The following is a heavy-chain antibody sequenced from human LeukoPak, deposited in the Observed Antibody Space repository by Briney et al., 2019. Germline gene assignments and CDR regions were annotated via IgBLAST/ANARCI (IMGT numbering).Heavy chain of an antibody. V-gene: IGHV4-38-2*01. CDR1: GYSISSGYY. CDR2: IYHSGST. D-gene: IGHD3-10*01. J-gene: IGHJ4*02. Sequence: SETLSLTCAVSGYSISSGYYWGWIRQPPGKGLEWIGSIYHSGSTYYNPSLKSRVTISVDTSKNQFSLKLSSVTAADTAVYYCARKSWFGELLFDYWGQGTLVTVSS. CDR3: ARKSWFGELLFDY.